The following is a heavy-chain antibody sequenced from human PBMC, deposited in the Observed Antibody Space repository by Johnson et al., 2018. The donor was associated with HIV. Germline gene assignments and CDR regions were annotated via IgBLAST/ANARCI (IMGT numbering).Heavy chain of an antibody. CDR2: ISSSGSTI. J-gene: IGHJ3*02. V-gene: IGHV3-11*04. CDR3: ARGSQEMVTIWNAFDI. Sequence: QVQLVESGGGLVTPGGSLRLSCAASGFTFSDYYMTWIRQAPGKGLEWVSYISSSGSTIYYADSVKGRFTISRDNSKNILYLEMNSLRAEDTAVYYCARGSQEMVTIWNAFDIWGQGTMVTVSS. CDR1: GFTFSDYY. D-gene: IGHD5-24*01.